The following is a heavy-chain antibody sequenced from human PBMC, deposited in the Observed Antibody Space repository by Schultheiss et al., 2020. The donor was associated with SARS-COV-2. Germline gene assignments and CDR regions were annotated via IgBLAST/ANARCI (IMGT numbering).Heavy chain of an antibody. CDR3: AKGGWLEY. CDR2: ISYDGSNK. V-gene: IGHV3-30-3*01. J-gene: IGHJ4*02. Sequence: GGSLRLSCAASGFTFSGSAMHWVRQAPGKGLEWVAVISYDGSNKYYADSAKGRFTISRDNSKNTLYLQMNSLRAEDTAVYYCAKGGWLEYWGQGTLVTVSS. CDR1: GFTFSGSA. D-gene: IGHD3-9*01.